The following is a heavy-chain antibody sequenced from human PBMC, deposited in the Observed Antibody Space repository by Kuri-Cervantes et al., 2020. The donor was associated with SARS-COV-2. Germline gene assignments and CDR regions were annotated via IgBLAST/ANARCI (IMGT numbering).Heavy chain of an antibody. V-gene: IGHV3-21*04. J-gene: IGHJ6*02. CDR3: ARVEVAGMSYGMDV. D-gene: IGHD6-19*01. CDR1: GFTFSSYS. CDR2: ISSSSSYI. Sequence: GGSLRLSCAASGFTFSSYSMNWVRQAPGKGLEWVSSISSSSSYIYYADSVKGRFTISRDNSKNTLYLQMNSLRAEDTAVYYCARVEVAGMSYGMDVWGQGTTVTVSS.